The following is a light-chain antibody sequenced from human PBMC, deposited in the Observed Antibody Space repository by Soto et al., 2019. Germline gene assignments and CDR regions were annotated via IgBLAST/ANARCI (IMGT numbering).Light chain of an antibody. CDR3: QQYNDWPPT. Sequence: DIVLTQSPVTLSLSPGDRATLSCRASETVSSYLLWYQQKPGQDPRLLIYGASTRATGIPARFSGSGSGTEFTLSIGSLQSEDFAVYYCQQYNDWPPTFGQGTKVDIK. CDR2: GAS. V-gene: IGKV3-15*01. J-gene: IGKJ1*01. CDR1: ETVSSY.